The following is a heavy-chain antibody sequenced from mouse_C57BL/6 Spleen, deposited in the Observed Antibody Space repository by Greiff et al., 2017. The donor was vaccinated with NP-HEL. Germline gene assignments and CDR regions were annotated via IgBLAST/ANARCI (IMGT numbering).Heavy chain of an antibody. V-gene: IGHV3-6*01. CDR2: ISYDGSN. Sequence: EVQLQESGPGLVKPSQSLSLTCSVTGYSITSGYYWNWIRQFPGNKLEWMGYISYDGSNNSNPSLKNRISITRDTSKNQFFLKLNSVTTEDTATYYCAREEDDYGGAWFAYWGQGTLVTVSA. CDR1: GYSITSGYY. CDR3: AREEDDYGGAWFAY. D-gene: IGHD2-4*01. J-gene: IGHJ3*01.